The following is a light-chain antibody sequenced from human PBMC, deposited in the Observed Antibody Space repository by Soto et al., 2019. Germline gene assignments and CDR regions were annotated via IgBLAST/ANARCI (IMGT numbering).Light chain of an antibody. J-gene: IGKJ4*01. CDR1: QRVSRSY. CDR2: GAS. CDR3: HHYGSTLLP. V-gene: IGKV3-20*01. Sequence: IVLTQSPGTLSLSPGERATLSCKSSQRVSRSYIGWYQQKPGQAPSLLIYGASKRTTGVPDRFSGSGSDKEFHLIISRMGPEEFSVYYCHHYGSTLLPFGGGTKVEIK.